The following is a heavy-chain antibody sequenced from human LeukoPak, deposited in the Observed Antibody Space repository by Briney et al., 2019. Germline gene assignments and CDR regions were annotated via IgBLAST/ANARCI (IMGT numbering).Heavy chain of an antibody. CDR3: AELGITMIGGV. V-gene: IGHV3-21*01. J-gene: IGHJ6*04. CDR2: ISSSGSYI. CDR1: GFTFSSYA. D-gene: IGHD3-10*02. Sequence: KTGGSLRLSCAASGFTFSSYAMSWVRQAPGKGLEWVSSISSSGSYIYHADSVKGRFTISRDNAKNSLYLQMNSLRAEDTAVYYCAELGITMIGGVWGKGTTVTISS.